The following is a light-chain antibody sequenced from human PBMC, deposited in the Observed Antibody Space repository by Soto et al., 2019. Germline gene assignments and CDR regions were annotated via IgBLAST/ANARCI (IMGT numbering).Light chain of an antibody. J-gene: IGKJ4*01. V-gene: IGKV1-33*01. CDR1: QDISNY. Sequence: EIQMTQAPSSLSASVGDRDTITCQASQDISNYLNWYQQKPGKAPRLLIYDASNLETGIPSRFSGSGTGTDFTFIILSLQPEDIATYYCQQYDSLPPSFGGGTKGDIK. CDR2: DAS. CDR3: QQYDSLPPS.